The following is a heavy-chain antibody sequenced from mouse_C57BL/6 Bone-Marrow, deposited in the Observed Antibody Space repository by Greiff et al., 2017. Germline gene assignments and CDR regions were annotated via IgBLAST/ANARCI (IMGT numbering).Heavy chain of an antibody. CDR3: TPPPPDYYLDS. Sequence: EVQLQQSGAELVRPGASVKLSCTASGFNIKDDYMHWVKQRPEQGLEWIGWIDPENGDTEYASKFQGKATITADTSSNTAYLQLSSLTSEDTAVYYCTPPPPDYYLDSWGQGTTLPVSS. V-gene: IGHV14-4*01. CDR2: IDPENGDT. J-gene: IGHJ2*01. CDR1: GFNIKDDY.